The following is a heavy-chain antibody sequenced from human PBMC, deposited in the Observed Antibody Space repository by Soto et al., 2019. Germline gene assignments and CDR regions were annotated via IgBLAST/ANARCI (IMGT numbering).Heavy chain of an antibody. CDR1: GFTFSSYS. Sequence: GGSLRLSCAASGFTFSSYSMNWVRQAPGKGQEWVSYISSSSSTIYYADSVQGRLTISRDNAKNSLYLQMNSLCDEDTSVYYCAWCRITIFVVVVPMDVWGQGTTVTVSS. CDR2: ISSSSSTI. J-gene: IGHJ6*02. CDR3: AWCRITIFVVVVPMDV. D-gene: IGHD3-3*01. V-gene: IGHV3-48*02.